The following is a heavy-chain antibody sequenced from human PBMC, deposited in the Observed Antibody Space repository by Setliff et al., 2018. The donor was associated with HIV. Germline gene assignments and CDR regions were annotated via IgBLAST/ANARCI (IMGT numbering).Heavy chain of an antibody. CDR1: GGSISSSHY. J-gene: IGHJ6*03. CDR2: IYHSGSV. Sequence: SETLSLPCAVSGGSISSSHYWSWVRQTPVKGLEWIGEIYHSGSVNHNPSLRSRVTMSVDKSKNHFSLRLSSVTAADTAVYYCAIGDSTWPTQLLDVWGKGTTVTVSS. CDR3: AIGDSTWPTQLLDV. V-gene: IGHV4-4*02. D-gene: IGHD2-2*01.